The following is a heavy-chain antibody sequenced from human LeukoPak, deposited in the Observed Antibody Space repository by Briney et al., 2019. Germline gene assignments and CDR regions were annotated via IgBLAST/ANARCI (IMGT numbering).Heavy chain of an antibody. Sequence: GGSLRLSCAASAASGFTFSSFIMSWVRQAPGKGLEWVSYISSSNSPIYYADSVKGRFTISRDNAKSSLYLQMNSLRAEDTAVYYCARDPSSSSSRYNWNDPSYYFDYWGQGTLVTVSS. D-gene: IGHD1-1*01. J-gene: IGHJ4*02. CDR1: GFTFSSFI. CDR2: ISSSNSPI. CDR3: ARDPSSSSSRYNWNDPSYYFDY. V-gene: IGHV3-48*04.